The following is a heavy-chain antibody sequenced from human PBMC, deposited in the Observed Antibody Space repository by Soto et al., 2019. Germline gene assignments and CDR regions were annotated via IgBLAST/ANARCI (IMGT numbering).Heavy chain of an antibody. V-gene: IGHV3-21*01. J-gene: IGHJ4*02. CDR2: MTSSNSDL. CDR1: GFTFRAYT. Sequence: GSLRLSCVASGFTFRAYTMNWVRQAPGKGLEWVSSMTSSNSDLYYADSVKGRFTISRDNAKSSLYLQMNSLRADDTAIYYCATGFSGSGTYSPAFDSWGQGTPVTVSS. D-gene: IGHD3-10*01. CDR3: ATGFSGSGTYSPAFDS.